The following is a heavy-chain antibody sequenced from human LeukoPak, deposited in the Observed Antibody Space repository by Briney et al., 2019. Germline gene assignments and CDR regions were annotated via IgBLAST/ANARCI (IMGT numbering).Heavy chain of an antibody. CDR3: AKRGPRGYDFWSGYTHPYYFDY. J-gene: IGHJ4*02. CDR1: GFTFSSYA. V-gene: IGHV3-23*01. CDR2: ISGSGGST. D-gene: IGHD3-3*01. Sequence: GSLRLSCAASGFTFSSYAMSWVRQAPGKGLEWVSAISGSGGSTYYADSVKGRFTISRDNSKNTLYLQMNSLRAEDTAVYYCAKRGPRGYDFWSGYTHPYYFDYWGQGTLVTVSS.